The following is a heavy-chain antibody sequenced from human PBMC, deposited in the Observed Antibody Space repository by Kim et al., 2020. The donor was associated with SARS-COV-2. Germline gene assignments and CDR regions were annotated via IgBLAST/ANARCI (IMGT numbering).Heavy chain of an antibody. J-gene: IGHJ4*02. CDR2: ISSSSSYI. CDR1: GFTFSSYS. D-gene: IGHD6-6*01. CDR3: ARLPSSWVFYFDY. V-gene: IGHV3-21*01. Sequence: GGSLRLSCAASGFTFSSYSMNWVRQAPGKGLEWVSSISSSSSYIYYADSVKGRFTISRDNAKNSLYLQMNSLRAEDTAVYYCARLPSSWVFYFDYWDQGTLVTVSS.